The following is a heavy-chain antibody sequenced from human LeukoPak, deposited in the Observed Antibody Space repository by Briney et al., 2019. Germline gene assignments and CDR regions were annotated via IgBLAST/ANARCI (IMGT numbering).Heavy chain of an antibody. Sequence: PGGSLRLSCAASGFTFSNYAMHWVRQAPGKGLEWVALISSDGSNKYYADSVKGRFTISRDNSKNTLYLQMNSLRTEDTAVYYCARKVDIVADDAFDIWGQGTMVTVSS. CDR1: GFTFSNYA. CDR3: ARKVDIVADDAFDI. CDR2: ISSDGSNK. J-gene: IGHJ3*02. V-gene: IGHV3-30*04. D-gene: IGHD5-12*01.